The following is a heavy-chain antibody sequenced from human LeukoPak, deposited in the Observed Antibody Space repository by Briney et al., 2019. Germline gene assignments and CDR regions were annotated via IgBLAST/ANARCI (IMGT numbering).Heavy chain of an antibody. J-gene: IGHJ3*01. CDR3: AKPSNYYGSATDAFDF. Sequence: GASVKVSCKASGYTFTGYYMHWVRQAPGQGLEWMGWINPNSGGTNYAQKFQGRVTMTRDTSISTAYMELSRLRSDDTAVYYCAKPSNYYGSATDAFDFWGQGTMVTVSS. V-gene: IGHV1-2*02. CDR1: GYTFTGYY. D-gene: IGHD3-10*01. CDR2: INPNSGGT.